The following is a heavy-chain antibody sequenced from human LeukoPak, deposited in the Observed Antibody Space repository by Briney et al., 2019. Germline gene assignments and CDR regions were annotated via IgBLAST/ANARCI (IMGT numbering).Heavy chain of an antibody. CDR3: ARKSASGNYPLDY. CDR1: GFTFNNYA. Sequence: GGSLRLSCAVSGFTFNNYAMHWVRQAPGKGLEWVAVASYDGHNNYYADSVKGRFTISRDNAKNTVFLQMSSLRAEDTALYYCARKSASGNYPLDYWGQGTLVTVSS. J-gene: IGHJ4*02. CDR2: ASYDGHNN. V-gene: IGHV3-30*04. D-gene: IGHD3-10*01.